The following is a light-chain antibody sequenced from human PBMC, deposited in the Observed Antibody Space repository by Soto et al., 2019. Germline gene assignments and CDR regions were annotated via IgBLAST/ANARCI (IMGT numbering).Light chain of an antibody. CDR1: SSDDGGYNY. V-gene: IGLV2-14*01. J-gene: IGLJ1*01. CDR2: DVS. CDR3: SSYTSSSTLV. Sequence: QSVLTQPASVSGSPGQSITISCTGTSSDDGGYNYVSWYQQHPGKAPKLMIYDVSNRPSGVSNHFSGSKSGNTASLTISGLQAEDEADYYCSSYTSSSTLVFGTGTKVTVL.